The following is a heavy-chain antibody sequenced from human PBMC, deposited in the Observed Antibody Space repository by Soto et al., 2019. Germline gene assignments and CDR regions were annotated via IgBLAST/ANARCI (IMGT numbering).Heavy chain of an antibody. V-gene: IGHV3-23*01. CDR3: AKGPYSSGWYANNWFDP. Sequence: PGGSLGLSCAASGFTFSSYAMSWVRQAPGKGLEWVSAISGSGGSTYYADSVKGRFTISRDNSKNTLYLQMNSLRAEDTAVYYCAKGPYSSGWYANNWFDPWGQGTLVTVSS. CDR2: ISGSGGST. J-gene: IGHJ5*02. D-gene: IGHD6-19*01. CDR1: GFTFSSYA.